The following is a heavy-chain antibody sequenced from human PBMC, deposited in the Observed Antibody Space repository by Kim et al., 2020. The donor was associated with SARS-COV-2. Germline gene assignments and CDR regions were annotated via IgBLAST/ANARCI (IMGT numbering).Heavy chain of an antibody. D-gene: IGHD2-2*01. CDR3: ARDLGGYCSSTSCPT. J-gene: IGHJ5*02. Sequence: DSVKGRFTISRDNSKNTLYLQMNSLRAEDTAVYYCARDLGGYCSSTSCPTWGQGTLVTVSS. V-gene: IGHV3-30*07.